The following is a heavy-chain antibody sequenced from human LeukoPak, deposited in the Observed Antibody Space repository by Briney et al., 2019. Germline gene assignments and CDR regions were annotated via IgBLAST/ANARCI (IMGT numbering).Heavy chain of an antibody. CDR1: GFTFSSYE. Sequence: PGGSLRLSCAASGFTFSSYEMNWVRQAPGKGLEWVSYISSSGSTIYYADSVKGRFTISRDNAKNSLYLQMNSLRAEDTAVYYCAGEDIVATSQGGLGYWGQGTLVTVSS. J-gene: IGHJ4*02. V-gene: IGHV3-48*03. D-gene: IGHD5-12*01. CDR3: AGEDIVATSQGGLGY. CDR2: ISSSGSTI.